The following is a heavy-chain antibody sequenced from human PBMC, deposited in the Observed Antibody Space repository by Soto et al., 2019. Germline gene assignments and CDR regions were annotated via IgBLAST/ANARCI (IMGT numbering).Heavy chain of an antibody. CDR1: GFTFSSYA. V-gene: IGHV3-30-3*01. CDR2: ISYDGSNK. D-gene: IGHD6-13*01. CDR3: ARESSSPPYGAFDI. J-gene: IGHJ3*02. Sequence: QVQLVESGGGVVQPGRSLRLSCAASGFTFSSYAMHWVRQAPGKGLEWVAVISYDGSNKYYADSVKGRFTISRDNSKNPLYLQMNSLRAEDTAVYYCARESSSPPYGAFDIWGQGTMVTVSS.